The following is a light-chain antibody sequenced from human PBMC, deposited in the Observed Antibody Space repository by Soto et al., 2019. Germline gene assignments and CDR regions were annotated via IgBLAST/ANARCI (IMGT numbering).Light chain of an antibody. CDR2: GAS. V-gene: IGKV3-11*01. J-gene: IGKJ4*01. CDR3: QQRSNWPLT. Sequence: EIVLTQSPATLSLSPGERATLSCRASQSVSSYLAWYQQKPGQAPRLLIYGASSRATGIPARFSGSGSGTDFSLIISSLEPEDFAVYYCQQRSNWPLTFGGGTKVDIK. CDR1: QSVSSY.